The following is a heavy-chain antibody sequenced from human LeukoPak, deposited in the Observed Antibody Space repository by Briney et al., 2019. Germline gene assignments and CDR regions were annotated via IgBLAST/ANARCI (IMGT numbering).Heavy chain of an antibody. CDR1: GFTFNSYG. D-gene: IGHD1-7*01. Sequence: GGSLRLSCAAAGFTFNSYGMHWVRQAPGKGLEWVSYIRSSGTGTDYTGSVKGRFTISRDNAKNSLYLQMNSLRAEDTAVYYCARMNYVSSGWGAPFDYWGQGTLVTVSS. CDR2: IRSSGTGT. V-gene: IGHV3-48*04. J-gene: IGHJ4*02. CDR3: ARMNYVSSGWGAPFDY.